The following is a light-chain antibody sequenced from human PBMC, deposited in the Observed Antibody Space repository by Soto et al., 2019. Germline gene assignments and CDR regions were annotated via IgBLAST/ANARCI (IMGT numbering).Light chain of an antibody. V-gene: IGKV3-20*01. Sequence: EIVLTQSPGTLSLSPGERATLSCRASQSISSNYLAWYQQKPGQSPRLLIYDATSRATGIPDRFSGSGSGTHFTLTISRLEPEDFAVYYCQQYVTSPITFGQGTRLEIK. CDR3: QQYVTSPIT. CDR1: QSISSNY. J-gene: IGKJ5*01. CDR2: DAT.